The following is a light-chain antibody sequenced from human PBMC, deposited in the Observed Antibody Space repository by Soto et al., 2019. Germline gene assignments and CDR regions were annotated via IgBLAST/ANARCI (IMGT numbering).Light chain of an antibody. CDR2: YVS. V-gene: IGLV2-14*01. Sequence: QSALTQPASVSGSPGQSIAISCTGTTSDVGDYNPVSWYQQHPGKAPKLMIYYVSNRPSGISDRFSPSKSGNTASLTISGLQAEDDADDSCSSYTSSNTLYVFGTW. J-gene: IGLJ1*01. CDR1: TSDVGDYNP. CDR3: SSYTSSNTLYV.